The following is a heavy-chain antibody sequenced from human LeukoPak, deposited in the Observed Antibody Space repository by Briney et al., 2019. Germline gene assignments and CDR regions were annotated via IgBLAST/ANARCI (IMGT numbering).Heavy chain of an antibody. Sequence: GASVKVSCKASGYTFTSYAMHWVRQAPGQRLEWMGWSNAGNGNTKYSQEFQGRVTITRDTSASTAYMELSSLRSEDMAVYYCARDLPILLWFGESDHHYMDVWGKGTTVTVSS. CDR3: ARDLPILLWFGESDHHYMDV. CDR2: SNAGNGNT. J-gene: IGHJ6*03. D-gene: IGHD3-10*01. CDR1: GYTFTSYA. V-gene: IGHV1-3*02.